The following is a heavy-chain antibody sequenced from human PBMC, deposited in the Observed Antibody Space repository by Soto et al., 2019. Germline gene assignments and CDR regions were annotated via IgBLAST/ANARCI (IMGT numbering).Heavy chain of an antibody. D-gene: IGHD3-22*01. J-gene: IGHJ4*02. CDR2: IYYSGST. Sequence: SETLSLTCTVSGGSISSYCWSWIRQPPGKGLEWIGYIYYSGSTSYNPSLKSRVTISVDTSKNQFSLKLSSVTAADTALYYCASSDRSGFGFDYWGQGTLVTVSS. V-gene: IGHV4-59*08. CDR1: GGSISSYC. CDR3: ASSDRSGFGFDY.